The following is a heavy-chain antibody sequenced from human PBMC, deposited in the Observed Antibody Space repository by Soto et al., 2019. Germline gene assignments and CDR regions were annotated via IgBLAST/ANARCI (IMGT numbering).Heavy chain of an antibody. D-gene: IGHD3-9*01. Sequence: GGSLRLSCAASGITFSSYAMSWVRQAPGKGLEWVSVISGSGSSTYYADSVKGRFTISRDNSKNTLYLQMNSLRAEDTAVYYCAKLGDDILPGPPWKDYYYYMDVWGKGTTVTVSS. CDR2: ISGSGSST. J-gene: IGHJ6*03. V-gene: IGHV3-23*01. CDR3: AKLGDDILPGPPWKDYYYYMDV. CDR1: GITFSSYA.